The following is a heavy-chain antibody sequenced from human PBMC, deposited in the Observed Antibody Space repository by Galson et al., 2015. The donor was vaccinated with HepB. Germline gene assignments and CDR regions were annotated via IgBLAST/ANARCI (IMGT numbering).Heavy chain of an antibody. J-gene: IGHJ4*02. CDR1: GFTFSNAW. CDR2: IKSKTDGGTT. D-gene: IGHD3-9*01. V-gene: IGHV3-15*07. CDR3: TTDLALRYFDWLLNSKATVGEGFDY. Sequence: SLRLSCAASGFTFSNAWMNWVRQAPGKGLEWVGRIKSKTDGGTTDYAAPVKGRFTISRDDSKNTLYLQMNSLKTEDTAVYYCTTDLALRYFDWLLNSKATVGEGFDYWGRGTLVTVSS.